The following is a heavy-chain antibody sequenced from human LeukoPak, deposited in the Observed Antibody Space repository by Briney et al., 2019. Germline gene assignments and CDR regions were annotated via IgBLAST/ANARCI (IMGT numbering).Heavy chain of an antibody. CDR3: ARGIHDYYGSGSLNWFDP. CDR2: IYYSGST. Sequence: SETLSLTCTVSGGSISSYYWSWIRQPPGKGLEWIGYIYYSGSTNYNPSLKSRVTISVDTSKNQFSLKLSSVTAADTAVYYCARGIHDYYGSGSLNWFDPWGQGTLVTVSS. V-gene: IGHV4-59*01. J-gene: IGHJ5*02. CDR1: GGSISSYY. D-gene: IGHD3-10*01.